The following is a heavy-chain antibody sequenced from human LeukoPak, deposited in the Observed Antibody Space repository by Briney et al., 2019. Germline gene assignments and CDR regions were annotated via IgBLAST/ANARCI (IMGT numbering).Heavy chain of an antibody. D-gene: IGHD1-14*01. CDR1: GGSFGSY. CDR2: ISHVGTT. J-gene: IGHJ5*02. V-gene: IGHV4-34*01. Sequence: SETLSLTCAVYGGSFGSYWGWIRQPPGKGLEWIGEISHVGTTKYNPSFKSRVIISVDTSKNQFSLRVTPVTAADTAVYYCAREPDRIRFDPWGQGTLVSVSS. CDR3: AREPDRIRFDP.